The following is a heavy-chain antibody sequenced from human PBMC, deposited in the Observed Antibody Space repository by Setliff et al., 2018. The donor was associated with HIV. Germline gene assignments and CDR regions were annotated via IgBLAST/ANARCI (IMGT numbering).Heavy chain of an antibody. J-gene: IGHJ4*02. CDR3: ARGSSWYGPNRHRHINY. CDR2: IKGDGSET. D-gene: IGHD6-13*01. V-gene: IGHV3-7*01. CDR1: GFTFSSYW. Sequence: SLRLSCAASGFTFSSYWMSWVRQAPGKRPEWVANIKGDGSETYYVDSVKGRFTISRDNAKSSLYLQMKSLRADDTSVYYCARGSSWYGPNRHRHINYWGQGTLVTVSS.